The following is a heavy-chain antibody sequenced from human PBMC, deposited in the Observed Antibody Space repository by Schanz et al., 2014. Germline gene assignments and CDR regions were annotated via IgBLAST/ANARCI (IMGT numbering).Heavy chain of an antibody. Sequence: EVQLVESGGGLVQPGGSLRLSCAASGFTFSTYWMHWVRQAPGKGLEWVSNISPTGSSTYYADSVKGRFTISRDNSKNTQNLQMISLRAEGADGYFCPKDATYQDGVVVPDHWGPGTLVTVSS. D-gene: IGHD2-8*01. CDR3: PKDATYQDGVVVPDH. CDR1: GFTFSTYW. J-gene: IGHJ4*02. V-gene: IGHV3-23*04. CDR2: ISPTGSST.